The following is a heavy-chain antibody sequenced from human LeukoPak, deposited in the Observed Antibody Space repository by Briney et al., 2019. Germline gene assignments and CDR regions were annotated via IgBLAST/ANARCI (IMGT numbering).Heavy chain of an antibody. CDR1: GFTFSSYE. CDR3: SRDSGGARFFNWFDP. D-gene: IGHD3-10*01. Sequence: GGSLRLSCAASGFTFSSYEMNWVRQAPGKGLEWVSYISSSGSTIYYADSVKGRFTVSRDNAKKSLYLEMNSLRAEDTAVYYCSRDSGGARFFNWFDPWGQGTLVTVSS. V-gene: IGHV3-48*03. CDR2: ISSSGSTI. J-gene: IGHJ5*02.